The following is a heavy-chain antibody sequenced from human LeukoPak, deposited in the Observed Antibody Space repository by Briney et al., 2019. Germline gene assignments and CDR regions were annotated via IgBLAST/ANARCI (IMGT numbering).Heavy chain of an antibody. J-gene: IGHJ4*02. CDR1: GFTFYNFA. Sequence: GGSLRLSCATSGFTFYNFAMSWVRQAPGKGLEWVSHISGLGEKTYYADSVQGRFTVSRDNSKNTLYLQMNSLRVEDTALYYCARDNVIIPDYGGPDFDYWGQGTQVAVS. CDR2: ISGLGEKT. CDR3: ARDNVIIPDYGGPDFDY. V-gene: IGHV3-23*01. D-gene: IGHD4/OR15-4a*01.